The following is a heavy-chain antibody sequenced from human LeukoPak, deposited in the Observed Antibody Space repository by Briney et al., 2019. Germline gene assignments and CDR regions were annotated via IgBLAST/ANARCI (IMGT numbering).Heavy chain of an antibody. CDR3: TKEWRYGSGSYIIDN. D-gene: IGHD3-10*01. V-gene: IGHV1-2*02. CDR1: GYTFTGYY. CDR2: INPNSGGT. J-gene: IGHJ4*02. Sequence: ASVKVSCKASGYTFTGYYMHWVRQAPGQGLEWMGWINPNSGGTNYAQKFQGRVTMTRDTSISTAYMELSRLRSDDTALYYCTKEWRYGSGSYIIDNWGQGTLVTVSS.